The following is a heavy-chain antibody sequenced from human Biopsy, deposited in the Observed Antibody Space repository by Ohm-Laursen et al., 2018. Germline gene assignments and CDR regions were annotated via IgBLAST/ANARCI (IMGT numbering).Heavy chain of an antibody. Sequence: SLRLSCTASGVTLSGYAMSWVRQAPGKGPEWVSAITGSGGSTFYADSVRGRFTVSRDNSQNTLYLQMNSLRAEDTAIYYCAKGRVGNSGSLDIWGHGTMVTVSS. CDR1: GVTLSGYA. D-gene: IGHD1-1*01. CDR2: ITGSGGST. J-gene: IGHJ3*02. V-gene: IGHV3-23*01. CDR3: AKGRVGNSGSLDI.